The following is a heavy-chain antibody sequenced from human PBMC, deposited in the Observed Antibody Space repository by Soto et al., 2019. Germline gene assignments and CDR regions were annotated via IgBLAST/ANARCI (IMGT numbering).Heavy chain of an antibody. D-gene: IGHD2-15*01. V-gene: IGHV5-51*01. CDR2: IYPGDSDT. CDR3: AIQYCSGGSCYYAFDI. J-gene: IGHJ3*02. CDR1: GYSFTSYW. Sequence: GESLKISCKGSGYSFTSYWIGWVRQMPGKGLEWMGIIYPGDSDTRYSPSFQGQVTISADKSISTAYLQWSSLKASDTAMYYCAIQYCSGGSCYYAFDIWGQGTMVTVSS.